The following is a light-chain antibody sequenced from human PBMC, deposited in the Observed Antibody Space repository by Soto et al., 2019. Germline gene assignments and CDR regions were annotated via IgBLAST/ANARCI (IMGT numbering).Light chain of an antibody. Sequence: DIQMTQSPSSLSASVGDRVTISCRASQSISNYLNWYQQKPGTAPKLLIYAASSLQSGVPSRFSGNGSGTDVPLTIRTLQIEDFATYFCQQSDSNPQTFGQGTKVEIK. CDR2: AAS. J-gene: IGKJ1*01. V-gene: IGKV1-39*01. CDR1: QSISNY. CDR3: QQSDSNPQT.